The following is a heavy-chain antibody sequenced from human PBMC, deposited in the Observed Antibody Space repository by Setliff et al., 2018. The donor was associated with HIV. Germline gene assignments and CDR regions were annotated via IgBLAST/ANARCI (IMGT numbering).Heavy chain of an antibody. D-gene: IGHD5-18*01. V-gene: IGHV3-30*02. CDR3: SSPGPGHGYSYGYFDY. CDR2: IRYDGSNE. Sequence: GGSLRLSCAASGFIFSSYGMHWVRQAPGKGLEWVASIRYDGSNEYYADSVKGRFTISRDNSKNTLYLQMNSLRAEDTAVYYCSSPGPGHGYSYGYFDYWGQGTLVTVSS. CDR1: GFIFSSYG. J-gene: IGHJ4*02.